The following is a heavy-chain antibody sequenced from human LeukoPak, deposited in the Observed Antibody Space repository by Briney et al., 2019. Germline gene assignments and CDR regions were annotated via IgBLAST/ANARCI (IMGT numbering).Heavy chain of an antibody. V-gene: IGHV3-15*01. Sequence: GGSLRLSCAASGFTFNNAWMAWVRQPPGKGLQWVGHIKSKIAGGTADYAAAVKGRFTVSRDDSQNKMYLQMNSLQNEDTAVYYCITDSDLNWNDYGFHFDFWGQGTLVTVSS. CDR2: IKSKIAGGTA. CDR3: ITDSDLNWNDYGFHFDF. D-gene: IGHD4-17*01. J-gene: IGHJ4*02. CDR1: GFTFNNAW.